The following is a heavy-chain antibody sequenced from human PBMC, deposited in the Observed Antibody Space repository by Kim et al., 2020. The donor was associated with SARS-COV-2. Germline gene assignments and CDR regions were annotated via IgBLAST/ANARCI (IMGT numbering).Heavy chain of an antibody. CDR1: GFSLSTSGMC. D-gene: IGHD2-21*02. V-gene: IGHV2-70*11. CDR2: IDWDDDK. J-gene: IGHJ4*02. Sequence: SGPTLVNPTQTLTLTCTFSGFSLSTSGMCVSWIRQPPGKALEWLARIDWDDDKYYSTSLKTRLTISKDTSKNQVVLTMTNMDPVDTATYYCARIKDCGGDWGLDYWGQGTLVTVSS. CDR3: ARIKDCGGDWGLDY.